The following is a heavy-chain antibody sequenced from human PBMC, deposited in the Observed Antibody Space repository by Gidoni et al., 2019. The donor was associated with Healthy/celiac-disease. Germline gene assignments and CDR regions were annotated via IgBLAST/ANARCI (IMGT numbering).Heavy chain of an antibody. Sequence: QVQLVQSGAEVKKPGSSVKVSCKASGGTFSSYAISWVRQAPGQGLEWMGWFIPIFGTANYEQKFQGRFTITADKSTSTAYMELSSLRSEDTAVYYRARDGRSSSWVSMDVWGKGTTVTVSS. V-gene: IGHV1-69*06. D-gene: IGHD6-13*01. CDR3: ARDGRSSSWVSMDV. CDR2: FIPIFGTA. J-gene: IGHJ6*03. CDR1: GGTFSSYA.